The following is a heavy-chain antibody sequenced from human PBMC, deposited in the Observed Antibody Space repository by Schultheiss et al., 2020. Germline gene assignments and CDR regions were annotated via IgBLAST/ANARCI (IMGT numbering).Heavy chain of an antibody. CDR1: GFNVSSTY. CDR2: IYSDGST. V-gene: IGHV3-53*01. J-gene: IGHJ4*02. CDR3: ARLRELPDY. D-gene: IGHD1-26*01. Sequence: GGSLRLSCGVSGFNVSSTYMTWVRQAPGQGLEWVSLIYSDGSTHHADSVEGRFEISRDDSKNTLYLQMNSLRAEDTAVYYCARLRELPDYWGQGTLVTVSS.